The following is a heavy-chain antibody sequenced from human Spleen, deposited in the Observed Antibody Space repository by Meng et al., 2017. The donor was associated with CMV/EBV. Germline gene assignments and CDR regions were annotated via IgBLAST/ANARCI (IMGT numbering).Heavy chain of an antibody. D-gene: IGHD4-17*01. V-gene: IGHV3-7*01. CDR3: ATSRFHGDFTDAVNI. J-gene: IGHJ3*02. Sequence: GESLKISCAVSGFPFSSYWMSWVRQAPGKGLEWVANIKQDGSEKYHVDSVKGRFTISRDNAKNTLYLQMNSMRAEDTAIYYCATSRFHGDFTDAVNIWGQGTLVTVSS. CDR1: GFPFSSYW. CDR2: IKQDGSEK.